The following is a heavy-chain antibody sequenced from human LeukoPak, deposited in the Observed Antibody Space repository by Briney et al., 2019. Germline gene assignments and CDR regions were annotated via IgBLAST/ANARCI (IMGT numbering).Heavy chain of an antibody. Sequence: GGSLRLSCAASAFTFSSYSMNWVRQAPGKGLEWVSSISSSSSYIYYADSVKGRFTISRDNAKNSLYLQMNSLRAEDTAVYYCARGGSTTIFGVAPGGQGTLVTVSS. CDR3: ARGGSTTIFGVAP. D-gene: IGHD3-3*01. V-gene: IGHV3-21*01. CDR1: AFTFSSYS. J-gene: IGHJ5*02. CDR2: ISSSSSYI.